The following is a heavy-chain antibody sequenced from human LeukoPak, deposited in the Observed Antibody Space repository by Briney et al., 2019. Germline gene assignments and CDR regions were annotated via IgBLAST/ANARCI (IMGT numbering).Heavy chain of an antibody. CDR1: GGTFSSYA. D-gene: IGHD6-13*01. Sequence: ASVKVSCKASGGTFSSYAISWVRQAPGQGLEWMGWISAYNGNTNYAQKLQGRVTMTTDTSTSTAYMELRSLRSDDTAVYYCARVIAAAGTDAFDIWGQGTMVTVSS. V-gene: IGHV1-18*01. CDR3: ARVIAAAGTDAFDI. J-gene: IGHJ3*02. CDR2: ISAYNGNT.